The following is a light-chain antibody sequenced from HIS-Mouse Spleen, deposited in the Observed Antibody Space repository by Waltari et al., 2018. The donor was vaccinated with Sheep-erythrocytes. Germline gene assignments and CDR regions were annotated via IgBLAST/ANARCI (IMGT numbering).Light chain of an antibody. CDR1: SSDVGSYNL. CDR3: CSYAGSSTPWV. Sequence: QSALTQPASVSGSPGQSITISCTGTSSDVGSYNLVYWYQQHPGKAPKPMLYEGSKRPSGVSNRFSCFKSCNTASLTIAGLQAEDEADYYCCSYAGSSTPWVFGGGTKLTVL. V-gene: IGLV2-23*01. CDR2: EGS. J-gene: IGLJ3*02.